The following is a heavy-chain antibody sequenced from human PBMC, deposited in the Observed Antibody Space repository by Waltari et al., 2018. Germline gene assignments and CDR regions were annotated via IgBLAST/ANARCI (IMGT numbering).Heavy chain of an antibody. Sequence: QVQLVQSGAEVKKPGSSVKVSCKASGGTFSSYAISWVRQAPGQGLEWMGGSIPSFGTANDAQKFQGRVTITTDESTSTAYMELSSLRSEDTAVYYCARDQGCSGGSCYLRGMDVWGQGTTVTVSS. CDR1: GGTFSSYA. D-gene: IGHD2-15*01. V-gene: IGHV1-69*05. J-gene: IGHJ6*02. CDR3: ARDQGCSGGSCYLRGMDV. CDR2: SIPSFGTA.